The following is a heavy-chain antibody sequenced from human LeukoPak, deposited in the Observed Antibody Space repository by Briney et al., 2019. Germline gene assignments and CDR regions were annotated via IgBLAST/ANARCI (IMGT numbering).Heavy chain of an antibody. CDR3: ARAGSEVAGFDY. J-gene: IGHJ4*02. CDR1: GFTFSSYW. D-gene: IGHD6-19*01. CDR2: IKQDGSEK. Sequence: GGSLRLSCAASGFTFSSYWMSWVRQAPGKGLEWVANIKQDGSEKYYVDSVKGRFTISRDNAKNSLYLQMNSLRAADTAVSYGARAGSEVAGFDYWGQGTLVPVPS. V-gene: IGHV3-7*01.